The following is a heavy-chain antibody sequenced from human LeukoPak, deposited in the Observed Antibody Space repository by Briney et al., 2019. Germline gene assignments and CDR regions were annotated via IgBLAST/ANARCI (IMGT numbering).Heavy chain of an antibody. CDR2: IYTSGST. V-gene: IGHV4-61*02. Sequence: SETLSLTCTVSGGSISSGSYYWSWIRQPAGKGLEWIGRIYTSGSTNYNPSLKSRVTISVDTSKNQFSLKLSSVTATDTAVYYCARDLYSYGYSVQDYWGQGTLVTVSS. CDR3: ARDLYSYGYSVQDY. D-gene: IGHD5-18*01. J-gene: IGHJ4*02. CDR1: GGSISSGSYY.